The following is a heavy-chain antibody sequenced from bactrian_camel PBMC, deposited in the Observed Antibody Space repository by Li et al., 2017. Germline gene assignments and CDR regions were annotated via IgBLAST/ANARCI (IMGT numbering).Heavy chain of an antibody. Sequence: HVQLVESGGGSVKVGGSLRLSCVASGFTHRTYCMAFFRQGLGKEREGVAGIDSDGDTVYADSVEGRFTISKDNTKNILHLQMNSLKPEDSGMYYCAVRLTKGYCYANYGWDVWGQGTQVTVS. CDR2: IDSDGDT. CDR1: GFTHRTYC. J-gene: IGHJ7*01. V-gene: IGHV3S6*01. D-gene: IGHD2*01.